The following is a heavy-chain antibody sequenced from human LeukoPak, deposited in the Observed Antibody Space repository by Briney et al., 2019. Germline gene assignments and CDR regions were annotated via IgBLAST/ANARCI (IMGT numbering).Heavy chain of an antibody. D-gene: IGHD6-6*01. CDR1: GGSISSSSYY. Sequence: SETLSLTCTVSGGSISSSSYYWGWIRQPPGKALEWIGSIYYSGSTYYNPSLKSRVTISVDTSKNQFSLKLSSVTAADTAVYYCARSRAHPVDAFDIWGQGTMVTVSS. CDR2: IYYSGST. J-gene: IGHJ3*02. CDR3: ARSRAHPVDAFDI. V-gene: IGHV4-39*01.